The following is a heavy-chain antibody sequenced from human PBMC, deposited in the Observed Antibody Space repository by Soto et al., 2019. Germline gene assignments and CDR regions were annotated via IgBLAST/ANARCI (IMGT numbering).Heavy chain of an antibody. CDR2: IYDSGSP. J-gene: IGHJ4*02. Sequence: LSLTCTVSGGSISSYYWSWIRQPPGKGLEWIGYIYDSGSPYYDPSLRSRVIISADTSKNQISLKLTSATAADTAVYYCARGVGSSPPRYWGRGTLVTVSS. CDR1: GGSISSYY. CDR3: ARGVGSSPPRY. V-gene: IGHV4-59*01. D-gene: IGHD1-26*01.